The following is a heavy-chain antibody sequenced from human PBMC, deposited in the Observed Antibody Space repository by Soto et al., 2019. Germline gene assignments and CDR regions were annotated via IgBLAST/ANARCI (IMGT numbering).Heavy chain of an antibody. Sequence: SETLSLTCTVSGGSIRDYFWTWMRQPPGKGLDWIGYIYYSRRTNYNPSLNIRDSITVDPSKNHLSLHLSSVNASDTRVHYCVSVGGDAVGDSGCFDYWGQGTLVTVSS. V-gene: IGHV4-59*08. CDR1: GGSIRDYF. J-gene: IGHJ4*02. CDR2: IYYSRRT. CDR3: VSVGGDAVGDSGCFDY. D-gene: IGHD4-17*01.